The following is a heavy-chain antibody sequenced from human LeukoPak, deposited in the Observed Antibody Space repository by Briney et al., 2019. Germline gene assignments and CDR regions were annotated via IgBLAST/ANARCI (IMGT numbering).Heavy chain of an antibody. V-gene: IGHV3-48*03. CDR1: GFSFSSYE. D-gene: IGHD6-25*01. Sequence: GGSLRLSCAASGFSFSSYEMNWVRKAPGKGLEWISYIRASGTLTHYAGSVEGRFTISRDNAKNSLYLQMISLRGEDTAVYYCARDGTPSYSSGWVYMDVWGKGTTVTISS. J-gene: IGHJ6*04. CDR2: IRASGTLT. CDR3: ARDGTPSYSSGWVYMDV.